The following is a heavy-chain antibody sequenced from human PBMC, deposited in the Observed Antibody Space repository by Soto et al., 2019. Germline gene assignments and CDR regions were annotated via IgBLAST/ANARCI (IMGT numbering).Heavy chain of an antibody. CDR2: MDPKSGHA. J-gene: IGHJ4*02. D-gene: IGHD6-6*01. CDR1: GYTFTNFD. V-gene: IGHV1-8*01. Sequence: QVQLVQSGAEVKMPGASVKVSCKASGYTFTNFDISWVRQATGQGLEWMGWMDPKSGHADYAQKFHGRLPLTRNTSLKTTDMELSGLTSEDTAVYYCASGRGSRDSWGQGTLVTVSS. CDR3: ASGRGSRDS.